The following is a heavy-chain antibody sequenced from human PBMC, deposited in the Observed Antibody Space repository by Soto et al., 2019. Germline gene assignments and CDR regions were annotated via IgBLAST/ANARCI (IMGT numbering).Heavy chain of an antibody. V-gene: IGHV4-39*01. D-gene: IGHD3-10*01. CDR2: IYYSGST. Sequence: SDTLSLTRTVKSNSIDSSIYYCALFRQPPGKGLEWIGSIYYSGSTYYNPSLKSRVTISVDTSKNQFSLKLSSVTAADTAVYYCAKGGSGSYSNAFDIWGQGTMVT. J-gene: IGHJ3*02. CDR1: SNSIDSSIYY. CDR3: AKGGSGSYSNAFDI.